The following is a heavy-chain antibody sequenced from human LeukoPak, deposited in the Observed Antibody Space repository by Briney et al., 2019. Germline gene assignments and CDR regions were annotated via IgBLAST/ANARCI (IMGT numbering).Heavy chain of an antibody. V-gene: IGHV1-69*05. CDR1: GGTFSRYA. Sequence: GASVKVSCEASGGTFSRYAVSWVRQAPGQGLEWMGGIIPIFGTANYAQKFQGRVTITTDEATNTAFMELRSLRSEDTAVYFCATAFSGFCSMTSCPGYYWGQGTLVTVSS. CDR2: IIPIFGTA. D-gene: IGHD2-2*01. CDR3: ATAFSGFCSMTSCPGYY. J-gene: IGHJ4*02.